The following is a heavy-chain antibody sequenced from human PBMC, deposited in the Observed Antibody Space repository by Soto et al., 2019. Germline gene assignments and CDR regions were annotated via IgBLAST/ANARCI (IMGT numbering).Heavy chain of an antibody. Sequence: GGSLRLSCAASGFTFSSYGIHWVRQAPGKGLEWVAVISYDGSNKYYADSVKGRFTISRDNSKNTLYLQMNSLRAEDTAVYYCAKEGIGAFYYMDVWGKGTTVTVSS. CDR1: GFTFSSYG. CDR2: ISYDGSNK. D-gene: IGHD3-16*01. V-gene: IGHV3-30*18. J-gene: IGHJ6*03. CDR3: AKEGIGAFYYMDV.